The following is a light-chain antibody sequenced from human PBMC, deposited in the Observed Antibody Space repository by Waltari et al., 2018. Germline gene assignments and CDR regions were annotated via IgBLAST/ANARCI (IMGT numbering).Light chain of an antibody. V-gene: IGLV1-51*01. CDR3: GTWDNSLSGWV. J-gene: IGLJ3*02. CDR2: ETN. Sequence: QSVLTQPPSESAAPGQKVTISCPGAASHIGHNFVSWYQQFPGASPKLLIFETNKRPSGIPDRFSGSKSGTSATLGITGLQTGDEADYYCGTWDNSLSGWVFGTGTKLTVL. CDR1: ASHIGHNF.